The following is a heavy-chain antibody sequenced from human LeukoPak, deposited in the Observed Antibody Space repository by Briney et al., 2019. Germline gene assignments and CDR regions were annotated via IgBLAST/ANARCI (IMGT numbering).Heavy chain of an antibody. J-gene: IGHJ3*02. V-gene: IGHV3-23*01. D-gene: IGHD5-24*01. CDR1: GLTSSSYA. Sequence: GGSLRLSCAASGLTSSSYAMSWVRQAPGKGLDWVSGISGSGVGTYYADSVKGRFTISRDNSKNTLYLQMNSLRAEDTAVYYCAKEAGATFNEAFDIWGQGTKVTVSS. CDR3: AKEAGATFNEAFDI. CDR2: ISGSGVGT.